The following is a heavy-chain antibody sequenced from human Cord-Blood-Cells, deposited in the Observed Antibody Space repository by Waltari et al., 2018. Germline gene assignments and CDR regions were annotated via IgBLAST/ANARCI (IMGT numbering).Heavy chain of an antibody. D-gene: IGHD5-12*01. CDR2: INAGNGNT. Sequence: QVQLVQSGAEGKKPGASVKVSCKASGYTFTSYALHLVRQAPGQRLEWMGWINAGNGNTKYSQKFQGRVTITRDTSASTAYMELSSLRSEDTAVYYCARGPSRRKDGYNYAFDIWGQGTMVTVSS. V-gene: IGHV1-3*01. CDR1: GYTFTSYA. CDR3: ARGPSRRKDGYNYAFDI. J-gene: IGHJ3*02.